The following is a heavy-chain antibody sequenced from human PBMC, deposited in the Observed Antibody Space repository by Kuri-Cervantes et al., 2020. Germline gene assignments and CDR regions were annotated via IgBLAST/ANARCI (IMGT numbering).Heavy chain of an antibody. J-gene: IGHJ3*02. Sequence: GGSLRLSCAASGFTFNNAWMSWVRQAPGKGLEWVGFIRSKAYGGTTEYAASVKGRFTISRDDSKSIAYLQMNSLKTEDTAVYYCTRAYYYGSGTLDAFDIWGQGTMVTVSS. CDR3: TRAYYYGSGTLDAFDI. D-gene: IGHD3-10*01. V-gene: IGHV3-49*04. CDR1: GFTFNNAW. CDR2: IRSKAYGGTT.